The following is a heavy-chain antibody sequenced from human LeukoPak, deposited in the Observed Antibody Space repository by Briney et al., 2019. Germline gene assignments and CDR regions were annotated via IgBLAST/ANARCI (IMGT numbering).Heavy chain of an antibody. CDR1: GGTFISYA. J-gene: IGHJ3*02. CDR2: IIPIFGTA. D-gene: IGHD3-22*01. V-gene: IGHV1-69*01. CDR3: ARQITMIEEGAFDI. Sequence: ASVKVSCKASGGTFISYAISWVRQAPGQGLEWMGGIIPIFGTANYAQEFQGRVTITADESTSTAYMELSSLRSEDTAVYYCARQITMIEEGAFDIWGQGTMVTVSS.